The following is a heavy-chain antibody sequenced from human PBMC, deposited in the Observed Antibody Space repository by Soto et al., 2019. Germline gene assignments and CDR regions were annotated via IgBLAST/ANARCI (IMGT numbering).Heavy chain of an antibody. Sequence: SQTLSLTCAISGDSVSSNSAAWNWIRQSPSRGLEWLGRTYYRSKLYNDYAVSVKSRITINPDTSKNQFSLQLNSVTPEDTAVYYCARDLGWQRANWFDPWGQGTLVTVSS. CDR3: ARDLGWQRANWFDP. D-gene: IGHD6-25*01. CDR1: GDSVSSNSAA. J-gene: IGHJ5*02. V-gene: IGHV6-1*01. CDR2: TYYRSKLYN.